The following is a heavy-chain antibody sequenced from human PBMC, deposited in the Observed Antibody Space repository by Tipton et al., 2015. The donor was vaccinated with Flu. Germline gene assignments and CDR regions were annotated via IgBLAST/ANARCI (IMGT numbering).Heavy chain of an antibody. V-gene: IGHV1-46*01. CDR1: GYTFTSYY. J-gene: IGHJ6*02. D-gene: IGHD4-17*01. CDR2: INPSGGST. Sequence: QLVQSGAEVKKPGASVKVSCKASGYTFTSYYMHWVRQAPGQGLEWMGIINPSGGSTSYAQKFQGRVTMTRDTSTSTVYMELSSLTSEDTAIYYCTRRYGDSNYYHYGLDVWGQGTTVTVSS. CDR3: TRRYGDSNYYHYGLDV.